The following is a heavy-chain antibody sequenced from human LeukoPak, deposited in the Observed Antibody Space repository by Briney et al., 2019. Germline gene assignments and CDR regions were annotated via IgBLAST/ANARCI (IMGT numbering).Heavy chain of an antibody. V-gene: IGHV1-18*01. CDR3: ARDFHSLNYCSGGSCYELGY. Sequence: ASVKVSCKASGYTFTSYGISWVRQAPGQGLEWMGWISAYNGNTNYAQKLQGRVTMTTDTSTSTAYMGLRSGRADDTAVYYCARDFHSLNYCSGGSCYELGYWGQGTLVTVSS. D-gene: IGHD2-15*01. CDR1: GYTFTSYG. J-gene: IGHJ4*02. CDR2: ISAYNGNT.